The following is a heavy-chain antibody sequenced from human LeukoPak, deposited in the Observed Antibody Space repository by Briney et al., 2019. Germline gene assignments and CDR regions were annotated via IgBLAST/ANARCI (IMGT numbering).Heavy chain of an antibody. CDR1: GFTFDDYA. V-gene: IGHV3-9*01. Sequence: GGSLRLSCAASGFTFDDYAMHWVRQAPGKGLEWVSGISWNSGSIGYADSVRGRFTISRDNSKSTLSLQMNSLRAEDTAVYYCARDYGGSSPFDYWGQGTLVTVSS. D-gene: IGHD4-23*01. CDR3: ARDYGGSSPFDY. J-gene: IGHJ4*02. CDR2: ISWNSGSI.